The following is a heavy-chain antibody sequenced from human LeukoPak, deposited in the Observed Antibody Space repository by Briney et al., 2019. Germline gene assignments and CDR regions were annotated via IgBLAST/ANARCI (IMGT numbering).Heavy chain of an antibody. J-gene: IGHJ4*02. CDR3: ARDAYYDSSGYYYVSDYFDY. CDR1: GYTFTSYY. Sequence: GASVKVSCKASGYTFTSYYMHWVRQAPGQGLEWMGIINPSGGSTSYAQKFQGRVTMTRDMSTSTVYMELSSLRSEDTAVYYCARDAYYDSSGYYYVSDYFDYWGQGTLVTVSS. V-gene: IGHV1-46*01. D-gene: IGHD3-22*01. CDR2: INPSGGST.